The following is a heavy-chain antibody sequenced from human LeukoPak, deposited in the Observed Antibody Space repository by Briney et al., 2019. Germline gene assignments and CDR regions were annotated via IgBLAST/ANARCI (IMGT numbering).Heavy chain of an antibody. D-gene: IGHD5-18*01. CDR3: ARACQEYSYGLRGMADY. CDR1: GYTVTSYY. V-gene: IGHV1-46*01. J-gene: IGHJ4*02. CDR2: INPSGGST. Sequence: ASVKVSCKASGYTVTSYYMHWVRQAPGQGLEWMGIINPSGGSTSYAQKFQGRVTMTRDTSTSTVYMELSSLRSEDTAVYYCARACQEYSYGLRGMADYWGQGTLVTVSS.